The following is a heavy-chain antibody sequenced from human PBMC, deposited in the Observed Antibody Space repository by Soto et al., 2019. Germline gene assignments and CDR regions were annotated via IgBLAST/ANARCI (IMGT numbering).Heavy chain of an antibody. J-gene: IGHJ4*02. CDR1: GFTFSSYG. CDR2: IWYDGSNK. CDR3: ARGTYYYGSGSPPPFDY. Sequence: PGGSLRLSCAASGFTFSSYGMHWVRQAPGKGLEWVAVIWYDGSNKYYADSVKGRFTISRDNSKNTLYLQMNSLRAEDTAVYYCARGTYYYGSGSPPPFDYWGQGTLVTVSS. V-gene: IGHV3-33*08. D-gene: IGHD3-10*01.